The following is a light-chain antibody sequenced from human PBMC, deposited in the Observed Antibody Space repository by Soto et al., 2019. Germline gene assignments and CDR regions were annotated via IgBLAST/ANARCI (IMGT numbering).Light chain of an antibody. CDR1: SSDIGGYRD. Sequence: QSALTQPASVSGSPGQSVTISCTGTSSDIGGYRDVSWYQQRPGKAPKLMIHDVTNRPSGVSDRFSGSKSGNTASLTISGLQAEDEADYYCTSYTSDSSVIFGGGTKVTVL. V-gene: IGLV2-14*03. CDR2: DVT. CDR3: TSYTSDSSVI. J-gene: IGLJ2*01.